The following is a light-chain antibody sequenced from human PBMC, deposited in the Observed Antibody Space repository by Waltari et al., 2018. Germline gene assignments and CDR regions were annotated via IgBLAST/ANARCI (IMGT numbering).Light chain of an antibody. CDR2: DAS. J-gene: IGKJ1*01. CDR3: QKYVSLPAT. CDR1: QSVSRS. V-gene: IGKV3-20*01. Sequence: EIVLTQSPGTLPLSSGERATLSCRASQSVSRSLAWYQQKHGQAPRRLIYDASTRATGIPDRFSGSGSGTDFSLTISRLGPEDFAVYYCQKYVSLPATFGQGTKVEIK.